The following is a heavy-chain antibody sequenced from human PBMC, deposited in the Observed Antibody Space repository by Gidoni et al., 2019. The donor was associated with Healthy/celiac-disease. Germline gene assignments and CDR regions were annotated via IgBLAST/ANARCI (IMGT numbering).Heavy chain of an antibody. CDR2: IYTSGST. D-gene: IGHD3-22*01. Sequence: QVQLQESGPGLVKPSQTLSLTCTVSGGSISSGSYYWSLIRQPAGKGLEWIGRIYTSGSTNYNPSLKSRVTISVDTSKNQFSLKLSSVTAADTAVYYCAREKYYYDSSGYYSYYYYYGMDVWGQGTTVTVSS. V-gene: IGHV4-61*02. J-gene: IGHJ6*02. CDR3: AREKYYYDSSGYYSYYYYYGMDV. CDR1: GGSISSGSYY.